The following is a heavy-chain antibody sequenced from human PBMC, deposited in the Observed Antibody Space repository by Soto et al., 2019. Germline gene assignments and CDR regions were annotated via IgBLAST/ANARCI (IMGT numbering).Heavy chain of an antibody. CDR1: RGTFSYNT. D-gene: IGHD3-10*01. V-gene: IGHV1-69*02. Sequence: QVQLVQSGAEVKKPGSSVKVSCTASRGTFSYNTISWVRQAPGQGLEWMGRVIPMVGMSSYAQKFQGRLTITADKSTSLVYMVLNSLRPEDTAVYYCATNYGSGSTHFDYWGQGTLVTVSS. CDR2: VIPMVGMS. CDR3: ATNYGSGSTHFDY. J-gene: IGHJ4*02.